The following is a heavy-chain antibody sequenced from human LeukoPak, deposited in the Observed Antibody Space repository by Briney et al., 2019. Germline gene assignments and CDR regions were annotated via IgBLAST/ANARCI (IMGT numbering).Heavy chain of an antibody. CDR2: INQDASVR. CDR3: ARDPGSSSFDL. D-gene: IGHD6-13*01. Sequence: PGGPLRLSCAASGFSFSTYWMSWVRQTPEKGLEFVANINQDASVRNYMDSLKGRCTISRNNAKKSVYLEINSLRADDTAVYYCARDPGSSSFDLWGQGALVTVSS. J-gene: IGHJ4*02. V-gene: IGHV3-7*01. CDR1: GFSFSTYW.